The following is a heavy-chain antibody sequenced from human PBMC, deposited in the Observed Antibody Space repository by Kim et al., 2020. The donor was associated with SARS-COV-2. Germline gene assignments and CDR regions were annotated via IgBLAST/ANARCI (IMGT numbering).Heavy chain of an antibody. D-gene: IGHD5-12*01. Sequence: GGSLRLSCTASGFTFGDYAMSWFRQAPGKGLEWVGFIRSKAYGGTTEYAASVKGRFTISRDDSKSIAYLQMNSLKTEDTAVYYCTRVTVDSGYDPGVRYYYGMDVWGQGTTVTVSS. CDR2: IRSKAYGGTT. J-gene: IGHJ6*02. CDR3: TRVTVDSGYDPGVRYYYGMDV. CDR1: GFTFGDYA. V-gene: IGHV3-49*03.